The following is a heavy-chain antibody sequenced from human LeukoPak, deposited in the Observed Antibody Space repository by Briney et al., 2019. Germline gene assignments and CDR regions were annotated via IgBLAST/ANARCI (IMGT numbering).Heavy chain of an antibody. CDR2: IYYSGST. V-gene: IGHV4-59*01. J-gene: IGHJ5*02. CDR1: GGSISSYY. Sequence: SETLSLTCTVSGGSISSYYWSWIRQPPGKGLEWIGYIYYSGSTNYNPSLKSRVTISVDTSKNQFSLKLSSATAADTAVYYCARDYYDSSGYTHWFDPWGQGTLVTVSS. CDR3: ARDYYDSSGYTHWFDP. D-gene: IGHD3-22*01.